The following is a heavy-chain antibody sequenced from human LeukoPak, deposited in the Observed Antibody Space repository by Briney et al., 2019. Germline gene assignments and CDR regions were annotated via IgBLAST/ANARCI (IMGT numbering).Heavy chain of an antibody. Sequence: GASVKVSCKASGYTFTSYDINWVRQATGQGLEWMGWMNPNSGNTGYAQKFQGRVTITRNTSISTAYMELSSLRSEDTAVYYCARGPVAISTYYFDYWGQGTLVTVSS. J-gene: IGHJ4*02. V-gene: IGHV1-8*03. CDR2: MNPNSGNT. D-gene: IGHD2-21*01. CDR3: ARGPVAISTYYFDY. CDR1: GYTFTSYD.